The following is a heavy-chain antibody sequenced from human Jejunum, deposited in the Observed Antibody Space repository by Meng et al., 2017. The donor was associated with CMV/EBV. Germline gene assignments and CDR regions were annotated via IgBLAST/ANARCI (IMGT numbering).Heavy chain of an antibody. CDR2: IRSKANNYET. D-gene: IGHD7-27*01. CDR1: GCTVSGSA. J-gene: IGHJ4*02. CDR3: TRPFNWAFDY. Sequence: AASGCTVSGSAMQGVRQASGKRLEWVGRIRSKANNYETAYAASVNGRFTISRDDSKNTACLQMNSLKTEDTAVYYCTRPFNWAFDYWGQGTLVTVSS. V-gene: IGHV3-73*01.